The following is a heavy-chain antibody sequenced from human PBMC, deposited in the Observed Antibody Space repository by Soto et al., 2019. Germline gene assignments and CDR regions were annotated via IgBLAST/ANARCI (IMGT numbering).Heavy chain of an antibody. J-gene: IGHJ4*01. CDR1: GYTCTSYG. Sequence: ASGRGSWKASGYTCTSYGISWVRQAPGQGLEWMGWISAYNGNTNYAQKLQGRVTMTTDTSTSTAYMELRSLRSDDTDVYYFARVNTMIVVVPPDYWG. D-gene: IGHD3-22*01. V-gene: IGHV1-18*01. CDR2: ISAYNGNT. CDR3: ARVNTMIVVVPPDY.